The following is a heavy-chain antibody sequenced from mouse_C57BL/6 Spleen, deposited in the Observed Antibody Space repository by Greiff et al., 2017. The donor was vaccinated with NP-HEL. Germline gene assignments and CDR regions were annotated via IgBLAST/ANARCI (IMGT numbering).Heavy chain of an antibody. CDR1: GYTFTDYY. D-gene: IGHD3-2*02. CDR2: INPNNGGT. V-gene: IGHV1-26*01. J-gene: IGHJ2*01. CDR3: ARGGAQGPFDY. Sequence: EVQLQQSGPELVKPGASVKISCKASGYTFTDYYMNWVKQSHGKSLEWIGDINPNNGGTSYNQKFKGKATLTVDKSSSTAYMELRSLTSEDSAVYYCARGGAQGPFDYWGQGTTLTVSS.